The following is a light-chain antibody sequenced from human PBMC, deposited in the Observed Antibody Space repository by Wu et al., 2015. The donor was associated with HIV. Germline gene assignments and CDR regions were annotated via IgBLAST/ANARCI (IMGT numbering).Light chain of an antibody. CDR2: AAS. CDR3: QRLYSFPLWA. V-gene: IGKV1-8*01. CDR1: QGISSY. J-gene: IGKJ2*01. Sequence: AIRMTQSPSSLSASTGDRVTITCRASQGISSYLAWYQQKPGKAPKLLIYAASTLQDGVPSRFSGSRSGTAFTLTITNLQPEDVATYYCQRLYSFPLWAFGQGTEAGGSN.